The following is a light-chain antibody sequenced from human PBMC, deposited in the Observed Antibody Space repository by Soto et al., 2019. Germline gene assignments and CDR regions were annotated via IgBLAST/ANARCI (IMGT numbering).Light chain of an antibody. J-gene: IGKJ4*01. CDR2: DAS. Sequence: MTQSPSSLSASVGDRVTITCRASQNIKTYLNWYQHKLGEAPKLLIYDASNLQGGVPSRFSGSGSGTDFTLTISSLQPEDFATYYCQQSYSTPLTFGGGTKVEIK. CDR1: QNIKTY. CDR3: QQSYSTPLT. V-gene: IGKV1-39*01.